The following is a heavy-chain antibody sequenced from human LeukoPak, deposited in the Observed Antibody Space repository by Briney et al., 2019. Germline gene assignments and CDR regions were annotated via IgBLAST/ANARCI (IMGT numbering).Heavy chain of an antibody. D-gene: IGHD2-15*01. V-gene: IGHV4-34*01. CDR2: INHSGST. CDR3: ARDGAPVVVVAATGDWFDP. Sequence: SETLSLTCAVYGGSFSGYYWSWIRQPPGKGLEWIGEINHSGSTNYNPSLKSRVTISVDTSKNQFSLKLSSVTAADTAVYYCARDGAPVVVVAATGDWFDPWGQGTLVTVSS. J-gene: IGHJ5*02. CDR1: GGSFSGYY.